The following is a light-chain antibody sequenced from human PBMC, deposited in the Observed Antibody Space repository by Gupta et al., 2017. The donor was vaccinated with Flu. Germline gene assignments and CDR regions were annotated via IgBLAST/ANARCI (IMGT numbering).Light chain of an antibody. V-gene: IGKV2D-30*01. CDR2: SAS. J-gene: IGKJ1*01. CDR3: KQSPNSPET. Sequence: CRSSPGRVNGTISSFLHWFQQKPGRSPKLFIYSASYWDCGVPDRFSGGGAVTDFTLTISSLQPEDFATYYCKQSPNSPETFGQGTTVDI. CDR1: PGRVNGTISSF.